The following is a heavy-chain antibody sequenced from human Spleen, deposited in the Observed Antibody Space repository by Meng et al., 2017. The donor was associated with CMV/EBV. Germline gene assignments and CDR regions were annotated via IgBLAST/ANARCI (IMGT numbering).Heavy chain of an antibody. CDR2: IYYSGST. J-gene: IGHJ4*02. Sequence: SETLSLTCTVSGGSITSYYWSWIRRPPGKGLEWIGYIYYSGSTKYKPSLKSRVTISLDMSKNQFSLKLSAVTAADTAVYFCARDVGGSSGWYLGNWGQGKLVTVSS. CDR1: GGSITSYY. D-gene: IGHD6-19*01. CDR3: ARDVGGSSGWYLGN. V-gene: IGHV4-59*01.